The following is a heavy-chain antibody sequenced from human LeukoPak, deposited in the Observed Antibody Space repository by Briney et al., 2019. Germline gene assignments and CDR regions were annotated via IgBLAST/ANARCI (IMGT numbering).Heavy chain of an antibody. CDR2: INPSGDST. J-gene: IGHJ4*02. CDR1: GYTFTNYY. V-gene: IGHV1-46*01. D-gene: IGHD3-10*01. CDR3: ARESGSGSHFDY. Sequence: ASVKVSCKASGYTFTNYYIHWVRQAPGQGLEWMGIINPSGDSTSYAQKFQGRVTMTRDTSTTTVYMELSSLRSEDTAVYYRARESGSGSHFDYWGQGTLVTVSS.